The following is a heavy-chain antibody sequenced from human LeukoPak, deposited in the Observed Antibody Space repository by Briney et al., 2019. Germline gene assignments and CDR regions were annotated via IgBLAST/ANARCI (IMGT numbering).Heavy chain of an antibody. Sequence: GGSLRLSCVASGFSFNNFAMTWVRQAPGKGLEWVATILTSGATYYADSVKGRFTISRDNSKNTLSLQMNGLRVEETAIYFCAKDWHDYWGLGTLVTVSS. J-gene: IGHJ4*02. CDR3: AKDWHDY. CDR1: GFSFNNFA. V-gene: IGHV3-23*01. CDR2: ILTSGAT.